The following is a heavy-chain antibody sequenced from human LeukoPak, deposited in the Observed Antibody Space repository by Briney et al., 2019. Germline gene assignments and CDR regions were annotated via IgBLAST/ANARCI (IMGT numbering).Heavy chain of an antibody. CDR3: ARGGVDDCSSTSCYVPFDY. J-gene: IGHJ4*02. Sequence: SVKVSCKASGGTFSSYAISWVRQAPGQGLEWMGGIIPIFGTANYAQKFQGRVTISTDESTSTAYMELSSLRSEDTAVYYCARGGVDDCSSTSCYVPFDYWGQGTLVTVSS. D-gene: IGHD2-2*01. CDR2: IIPIFGTA. CDR1: GGTFSSYA. V-gene: IGHV1-69*05.